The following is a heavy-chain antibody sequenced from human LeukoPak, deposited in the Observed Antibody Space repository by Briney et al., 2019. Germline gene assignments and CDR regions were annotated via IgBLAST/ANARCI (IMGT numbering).Heavy chain of an antibody. J-gene: IGHJ4*02. D-gene: IGHD5-18*01. CDR1: GGSISSGDYH. V-gene: IGHV4-30-4*01. CDR2: IYNSGST. Sequence: PSETLSLTCTVSGGSISSGDYHWSWIRQPPGKGLEWIGFIYNSGSTYYNPSLKSRVTISVDTSKNQFSLKLTSVTAADTAVFYCARDGGYSYGPFDYWGQGTLVTVSS. CDR3: ARDGGYSYGPFDY.